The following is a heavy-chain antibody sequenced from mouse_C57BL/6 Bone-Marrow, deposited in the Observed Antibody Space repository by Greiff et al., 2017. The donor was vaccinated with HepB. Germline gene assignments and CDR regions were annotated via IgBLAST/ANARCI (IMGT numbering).Heavy chain of an antibody. Sequence: EVMLVESGGGLVQPKGSLKLSCAASGFSFNTYAMNWVRQAPGKGLEWVARIRSKSNNYATYYADSVKDRFTISRDDSESMLYLQKNNLKTEDTAMYYCVRDSSGYFDYWGQGTTLTVSS. CDR1: GFSFNTYA. CDR2: IRSKSNNYAT. CDR3: VRDSSGYFDY. D-gene: IGHD3-2*02. V-gene: IGHV10-1*01. J-gene: IGHJ2*01.